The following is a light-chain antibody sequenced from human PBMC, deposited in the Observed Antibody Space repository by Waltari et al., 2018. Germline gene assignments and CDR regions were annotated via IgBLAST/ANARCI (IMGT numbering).Light chain of an antibody. J-gene: IGLJ2*01. CDR3: QSYDNSLTVL. V-gene: IGLV1-40*01. CDR1: SSNIGAGYD. Sequence: QSVLTQPPSVSGAPGQRVTISCTGSSSNIGAGYDVHWYQQLPGRAPKLLIYGNTNRPSGVPDRFSGSKSGTSAALAITGLQAEDVADYYCQSYDNSLTVLFGGGTKLTVL. CDR2: GNT.